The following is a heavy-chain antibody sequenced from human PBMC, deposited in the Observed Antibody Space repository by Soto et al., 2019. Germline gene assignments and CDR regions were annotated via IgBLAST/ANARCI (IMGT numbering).Heavy chain of an antibody. J-gene: IGHJ6*02. V-gene: IGHV3-74*01. CDR3: ARNRRADYYYYGMDV. CDR2: INSDGSST. Sequence: GSLRLSCAASGFTFSSYWMHWVRQAPGKGLVWVSRINSDGSSTSYADSVKGRFTISRDNAKNTLYLQMNSLRAEDTAVYYCARNRRADYYYYGMDVWGQGTTVTVSS. D-gene: IGHD1-1*01. CDR1: GFTFSSYW.